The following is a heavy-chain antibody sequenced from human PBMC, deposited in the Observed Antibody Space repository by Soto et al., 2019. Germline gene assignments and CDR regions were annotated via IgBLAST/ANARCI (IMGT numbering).Heavy chain of an antibody. CDR2: IVGSGTGT. Sequence: GGSLRLSCAASGFTFSTYAMSWVRQAPGKGLEWASSIVGSGTGTYYADSVKGRFTISRDNSKNTLYLQMNSLRVEDTAVYYCARECCGDTGLRTGFDGWGQGPMVTVSS. D-gene: IGHD2-8*02. CDR1: GFTFSTYA. CDR3: ARECCGDTGLRTGFDG. J-gene: IGHJ4*02. V-gene: IGHV3-23*01.